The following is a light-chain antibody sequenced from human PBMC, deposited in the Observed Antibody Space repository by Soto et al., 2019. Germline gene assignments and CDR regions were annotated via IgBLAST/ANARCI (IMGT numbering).Light chain of an antibody. CDR3: QHYNSYSEA. CDR2: DAS. V-gene: IGKV1-5*01. J-gene: IGKJ1*01. Sequence: TQMTQSPSTLSASVGDRDTITCRASQSISSWLAWYQQKPGKAPKLLIYDASSLESGVPSRFSGSGSGTEFTLTISSLQPDDFATYYCQHYNSYSEAFGQGTKVDI. CDR1: QSISSW.